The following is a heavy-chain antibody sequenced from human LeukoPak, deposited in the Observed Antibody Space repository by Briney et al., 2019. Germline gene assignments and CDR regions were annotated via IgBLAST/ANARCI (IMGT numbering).Heavy chain of an antibody. D-gene: IGHD3-10*01. CDR1: GGSFSGYY. J-gene: IGHJ4*02. Sequence: SETLSLTCAVYGGSFSGYYWSWIRQPPGKGLESIGEINHSESTNYNPSLKSRGTISVDTSKNQFSLKLSSVTAADTAVYYCASAETMVRGVSGYWGQGTLVTVSS. CDR2: INHSEST. CDR3: ASAETMVRGVSGY. V-gene: IGHV4-34*01.